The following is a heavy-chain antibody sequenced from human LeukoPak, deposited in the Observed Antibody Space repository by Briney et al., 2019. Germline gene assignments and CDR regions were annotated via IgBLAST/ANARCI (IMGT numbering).Heavy chain of an antibody. CDR3: AREHIAVAGTYWFDP. D-gene: IGHD6-19*01. J-gene: IGHJ5*02. CDR2: IYYSGST. V-gene: IGHV4-31*03. Sequence: SETLSLTCTVSGGSISSGGYYWSWIRQHPEKDLEWIGYIYYSGSTYYNPSLKSRVTISVDTSKNQFSLKLSSVTAADTAVYYCAREHIAVAGTYWFDPWGQGTLVTVSS. CDR1: GGSISSGGYY.